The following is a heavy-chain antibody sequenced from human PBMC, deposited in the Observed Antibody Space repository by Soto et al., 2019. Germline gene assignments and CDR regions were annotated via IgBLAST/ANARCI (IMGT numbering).Heavy chain of an antibody. D-gene: IGHD3-16*02. J-gene: IGHJ4*01. V-gene: IGHV3-23*01. CDR2: ISGSGGST. CDR1: GFTFSSYA. Sequence: VQLLESGGGLVQPGGSLRLSCAASGFTFSSYAMSWVRQAPGKGLEWVSAISGSGGSTYYADSVKGRFTISRDNSKNTLYLQINSMRSEDTDVYYCAKAYYDYVWRSYRLYYFDYWGHGTLVTVSS. CDR3: AKAYYDYVWRSYRLYYFDY.